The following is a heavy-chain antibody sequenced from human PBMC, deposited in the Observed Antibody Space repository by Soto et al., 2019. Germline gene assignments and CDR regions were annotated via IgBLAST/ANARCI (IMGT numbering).Heavy chain of an antibody. CDR3: ARDLQVATVTTSGYYYYYGMDV. D-gene: IGHD4-17*01. CDR2: INPNSGGT. J-gene: IGHJ6*02. Sequence: ASVKVSCKASGYAFTGYYMHCVRQAPGQGLEWMGWINPNSGGTNYAQKFQGWVTMTRDTSISTAYMELSRLRSDDTAVYYCARDLQVATVTTSGYYYYYGMDVWGQGTTVTVSS. V-gene: IGHV1-2*04. CDR1: GYAFTGYY.